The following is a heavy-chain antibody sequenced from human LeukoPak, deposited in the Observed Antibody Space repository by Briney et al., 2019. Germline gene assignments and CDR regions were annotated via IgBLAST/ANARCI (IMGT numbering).Heavy chain of an antibody. D-gene: IGHD2-15*01. Sequence: PSETLSLTCAVYGGSFSGYYWGWIRQPPGKGLEWIGEINHSGSTNYNPSLKSRVTISVDTSKNQFSLKLSSVTAADTAVYYCARGHCSGGSCYFLDYWGQGTLVTVSS. CDR2: INHSGST. CDR3: ARGHCSGGSCYFLDY. CDR1: GGSFSGYY. J-gene: IGHJ4*02. V-gene: IGHV4-34*01.